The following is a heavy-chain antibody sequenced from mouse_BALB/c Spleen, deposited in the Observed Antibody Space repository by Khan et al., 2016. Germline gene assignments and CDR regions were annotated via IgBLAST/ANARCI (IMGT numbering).Heavy chain of an antibody. CDR3: ARDGNYWFAY. D-gene: IGHD2-1*01. CDR1: GYSITSGYY. CDR2: ISYDGSN. Sequence: EVKLEVSGPGLVKPSQSLSLTCSVTGYSITSGYYWNWIRQFPGNKLEWMGYISYDGSNNYNPSLKNRISITRDTSKNQFFLKLNSVTTEDTATYYCARDGNYWFAYWGQGTLVTVSA. V-gene: IGHV3-6*02. J-gene: IGHJ3*01.